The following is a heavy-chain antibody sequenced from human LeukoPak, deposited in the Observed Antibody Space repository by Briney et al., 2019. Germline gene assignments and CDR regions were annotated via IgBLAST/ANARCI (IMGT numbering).Heavy chain of an antibody. Sequence: PSETLSLTCTVSGGSISSSSYYWGWIRQPPGKGLEWVSYISSSGSTIYYADSVKGRFTIPRDNAKNSLYLQMNSLRAEDTAVYYCAELGITMIGGVWGKGTTVTIS. J-gene: IGHJ6*03. CDR1: GGSISSSSYY. V-gene: IGHV3-11*04. CDR3: AELGITMIGGV. CDR2: ISSSGSTI. D-gene: IGHD3-10*02.